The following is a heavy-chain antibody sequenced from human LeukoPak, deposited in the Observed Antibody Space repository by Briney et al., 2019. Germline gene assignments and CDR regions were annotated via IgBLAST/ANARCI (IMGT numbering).Heavy chain of an antibody. CDR1: GGSISSGSYY. D-gene: IGHD2-2*01. Sequence: TLSLTCTVSGGSISSGSYYWSWIRQPAGKGLEWIGRIYTSGSTNYNPSLKSRVTISVDTSKNQFSLKLSSVTAADTAVYYCARYRVVPAAMYYFDYWGQGTLVTVSS. V-gene: IGHV4-61*02. J-gene: IGHJ4*02. CDR3: ARYRVVPAAMYYFDY. CDR2: IYTSGST.